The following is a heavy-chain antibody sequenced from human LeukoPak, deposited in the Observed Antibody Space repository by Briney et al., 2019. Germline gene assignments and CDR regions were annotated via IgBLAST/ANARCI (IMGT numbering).Heavy chain of an antibody. CDR3: ASAPTWELFDY. D-gene: IGHD1-26*01. Sequence: PSETLSLTCAVYGGSFSGYYWSWIRQPPGKGLEWIGEINHSGSTNYNPSLKSRVTISVDTPKNQFSLKLSSVTAADTAVYYCASAPTWELFDYWGQGTLVTVSS. CDR2: INHSGST. V-gene: IGHV4-34*01. J-gene: IGHJ4*02. CDR1: GGSFSGYY.